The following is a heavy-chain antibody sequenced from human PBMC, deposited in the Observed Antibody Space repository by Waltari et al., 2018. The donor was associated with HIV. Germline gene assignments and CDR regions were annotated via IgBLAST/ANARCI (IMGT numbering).Heavy chain of an antibody. D-gene: IGHD5-18*01. CDR3: ARGDTAMVQEYYYYGMDV. CDR2: INPNSGGT. CDR1: GYPFTAYY. Sequence: QVQLVQSGAEVKKPGASVKVSCKASGYPFTAYYLHLVRQAPGQGLEWRGWINPNSGGTNYAQKFQGRVTMTRDTSISTAYMELSRLRSDDTAVYYCARGDTAMVQEYYYYGMDVWGQGTTVTVSS. J-gene: IGHJ6*02. V-gene: IGHV1-2*02.